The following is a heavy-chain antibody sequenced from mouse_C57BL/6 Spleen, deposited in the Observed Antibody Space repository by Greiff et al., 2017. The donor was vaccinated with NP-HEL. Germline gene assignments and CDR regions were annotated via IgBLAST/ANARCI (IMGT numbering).Heavy chain of an antibody. CDR3: AREEARGLDY. CDR1: GYAFSSSW. J-gene: IGHJ2*01. Sequence: QVQLKESGPELVKPGASVKISCKASGYAFSSSWMNWVKQRPGKGLEWIGRIYPGDGDTNYNGKFKGKATLTADKSSSTAYMQLSSLTSEDSAVYFCAREEARGLDYWGQGTTLTVSS. D-gene: IGHD3-3*01. CDR2: IYPGDGDT. V-gene: IGHV1-82*01.